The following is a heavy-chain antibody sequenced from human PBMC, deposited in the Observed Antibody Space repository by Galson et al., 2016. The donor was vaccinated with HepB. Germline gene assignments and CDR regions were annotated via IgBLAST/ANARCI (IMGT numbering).Heavy chain of an antibody. V-gene: IGHV5-10-1*01. CDR2: IDPSDSYT. Sequence: QSGAEVKKPGESLRISCKGSGYSFTSYWITWVRQMPGKGLEWMGRIDPSDSYTNYSPSFQGHITISADKSISTAYLQWSSLKASDTAMYYCAKQPRYYETSGHGCYWGQGTLVTVSS. CDR1: GYSFTSYW. CDR3: AKQPRYYETSGHGCY. D-gene: IGHD3-22*01. J-gene: IGHJ4*02.